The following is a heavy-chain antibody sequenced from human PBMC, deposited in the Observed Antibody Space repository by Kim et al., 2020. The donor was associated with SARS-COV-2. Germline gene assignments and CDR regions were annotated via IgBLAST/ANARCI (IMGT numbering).Heavy chain of an antibody. CDR3: INFRTVVI. Sequence: GGSLRLSCAASGFTFSSYQMYWVRQTPGKGLVWVSRINNDGSSTTYADSVKGRFTISRDNAKNTLYLQMNSLRAEDTAMYYCINFRTVVIWGQGTMVTVSS. CDR1: GFTFSSYQ. V-gene: IGHV3-74*01. CDR2: INNDGSST. J-gene: IGHJ3*02.